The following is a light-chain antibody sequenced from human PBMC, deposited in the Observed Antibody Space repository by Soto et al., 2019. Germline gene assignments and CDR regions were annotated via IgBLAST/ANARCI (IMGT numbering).Light chain of an antibody. J-gene: IGLJ1*01. CDR3: SSYTSSTTLV. CDR2: EVS. Sequence: SALTQPASVSGSPGQSITISCTGTSSDVGGYNYVSWYQQHPGKAPKLLIYEVSNRPSGVSIRFSGSKSGNTASLTISGLQAEDEADYCCSSYTSSTTLVFGTGTKVTVL. V-gene: IGLV2-14*01. CDR1: SSDVGGYNY.